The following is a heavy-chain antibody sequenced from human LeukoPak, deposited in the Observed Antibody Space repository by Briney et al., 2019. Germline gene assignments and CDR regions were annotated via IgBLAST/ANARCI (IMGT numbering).Heavy chain of an antibody. CDR1: GGSISSSSYY. J-gene: IGHJ4*02. CDR3: ASLRTGDFDY. V-gene: IGHV4-39*01. D-gene: IGHD3-10*01. Sequence: SETLSLTCTVSGGSISSSSYYWGWIRQPPGKGLEWIGSIYYSGSTYYNPSLKSRVTISVDTSKNQFSLKLSSVTAADTAVYYCASLRTGDFDYWGQGALVTVSS. CDR2: IYYSGST.